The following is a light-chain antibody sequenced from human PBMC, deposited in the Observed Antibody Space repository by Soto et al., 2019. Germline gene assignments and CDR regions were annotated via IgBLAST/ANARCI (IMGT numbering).Light chain of an antibody. CDR1: HSISTW. J-gene: IGKJ5*01. V-gene: IGKV1D-16*01. Sequence: EIQMTHSPSSLSASVGDRGTITCRASHSISTWLAWYQQKPGKAPKSLIYATSKLQSGVPSRFSGSGFGTEFTLTISRLEPDDFAVYYCQQYGSSSITFGQGTRLEN. CDR3: QQYGSSSIT. CDR2: ATS.